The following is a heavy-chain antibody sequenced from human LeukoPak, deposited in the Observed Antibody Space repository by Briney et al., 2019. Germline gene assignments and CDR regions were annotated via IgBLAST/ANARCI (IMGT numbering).Heavy chain of an antibody. D-gene: IGHD6-13*01. V-gene: IGHV1-18*01. Sequence: ASVKVSCKASGYTFTSYGISWVRQAPGQRLEWMGWLSACNGNTKYAQKLQGRVTMTTDTSTSTAYMERRSLRSDDAAVYYCARDLSIAAAGTYGYWGQGTLVTVSS. J-gene: IGHJ4*02. CDR3: ARDLSIAAAGTYGY. CDR2: LSACNGNT. CDR1: GYTFTSYG.